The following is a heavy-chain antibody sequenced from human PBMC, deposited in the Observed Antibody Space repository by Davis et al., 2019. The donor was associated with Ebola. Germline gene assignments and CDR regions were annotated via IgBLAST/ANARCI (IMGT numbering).Heavy chain of an antibody. CDR3: ARGLMTTVTHDAFDI. D-gene: IGHD4-17*01. V-gene: IGHV4-34*01. J-gene: IGHJ3*02. Sequence: PSETLSLTCAVYGGSFSGYYWSWIRQPPGKGLEWIGEINHSGSTNYNPSLKSRVTISVDTSKNQFSLKLSSVTAADTAVYYCARGLMTTVTHDAFDIWGQGTMVTVSS. CDR1: GGSFSGYY. CDR2: INHSGST.